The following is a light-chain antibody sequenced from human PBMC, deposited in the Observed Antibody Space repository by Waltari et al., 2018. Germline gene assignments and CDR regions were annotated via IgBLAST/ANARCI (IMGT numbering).Light chain of an antibody. J-gene: IGLJ2*01. CDR3: CSYAGTYTPL. Sequence: QSALTQPRSVSGSPGQSVAISCTGTSSDFGGYNYVSWYQQYPGTAPKLIIYDVTKRPSGVPDRFSGSKSGNTASLTISGLQAEDEADYYCCSYAGTYTPLFGGGTKLTVL. CDR1: SSDFGGYNY. CDR2: DVT. V-gene: IGLV2-11*01.